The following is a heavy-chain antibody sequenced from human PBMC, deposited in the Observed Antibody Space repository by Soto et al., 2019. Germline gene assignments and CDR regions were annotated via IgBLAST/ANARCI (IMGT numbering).Heavy chain of an antibody. J-gene: IGHJ4*02. V-gene: IGHV3-23*01. D-gene: IGHD3-22*01. CDR1: GFTFSIYA. CDR3: AKDAPGSGWLSDY. CDR2: IGGGGGGT. Sequence: RRLSCAASGFTFSIYAMSWVRQAPGKGLEWVSTIGGGGGGTSYADFVRGRFTISRDNSKNTLYLQMNSLRAEDTAVYYCAKDAPGSGWLSDYWGPGTLVTVFS.